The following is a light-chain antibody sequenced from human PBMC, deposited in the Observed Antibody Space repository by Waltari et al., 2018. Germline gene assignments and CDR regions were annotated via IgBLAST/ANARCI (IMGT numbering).Light chain of an antibody. V-gene: IGKV3-20*01. CDR3: QQYGSSLWT. Sequence: EIVLTQSPGTPSLSPGERATLSCRASQSVSSSYLAWYQQKPGQAPRLLIYGASSRATGIPDMFSGSGSGTDFTLTISRLEPEDFAVYYCQQYGSSLWTFGQGTKVQIK. CDR1: QSVSSSY. J-gene: IGKJ1*01. CDR2: GAS.